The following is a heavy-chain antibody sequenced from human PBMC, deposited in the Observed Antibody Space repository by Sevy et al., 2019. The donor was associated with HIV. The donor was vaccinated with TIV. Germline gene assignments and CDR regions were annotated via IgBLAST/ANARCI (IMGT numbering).Heavy chain of an antibody. CDR1: GFTFSDYY. CDR3: ARDTASAWEGVAGDY. J-gene: IGHJ4*02. V-gene: IGHV3-11*01. CDR2: ISSSGSTI. D-gene: IGHD1-26*01. Sequence: AGSLRLSCAASGFTFSDYYMSWIPQAPGKELEWVSYISSSGSTIYYADSVKGRFTISRDNAKDSLYLQMNSLRAEDTAVYYCARDTASAWEGVAGDYWGQGTLVTVSS.